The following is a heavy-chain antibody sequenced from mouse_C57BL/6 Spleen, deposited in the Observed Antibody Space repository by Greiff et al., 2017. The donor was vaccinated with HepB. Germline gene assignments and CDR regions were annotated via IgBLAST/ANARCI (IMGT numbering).Heavy chain of an antibody. J-gene: IGHJ2*01. CDR1: GFSLSTFGMG. CDR2: IWWDDDK. D-gene: IGHD1-1*01. CDR3: ARITTVVATSYFDY. Sequence: QVTLKESGPGILQPSQTLSLTCSFSGFSLSTFGMGVGWIRQPSGKGLEWLAHIWWDDDKYYNPALKSRLTISKDTSKNQVFLKIANVDTADTATDYCARITTVVATSYFDYWGQGTTLTVSS. V-gene: IGHV8-8*01.